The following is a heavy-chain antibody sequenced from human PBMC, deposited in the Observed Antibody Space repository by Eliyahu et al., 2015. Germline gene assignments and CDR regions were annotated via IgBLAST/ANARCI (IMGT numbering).Heavy chain of an antibody. CDR2: IKSKTDGGTT. D-gene: IGHD2-2*01. V-gene: IGHV3-15*01. J-gene: IGHJ4*02. CDR1: GFPFSNAW. CDR3: TTGYCSSTSCLSDY. Sequence: EVQLVESGGGLVKPGGSLRLSCAASGFPFSNAWMSWVRQAPGKGLEWVGRIKSKTDGGTTDYAAPAKGRFTISRDDSKNTLYLQMNSLKTEDTAVYYCTTGYCSSTSCLSDYWGQGTLVTVSS.